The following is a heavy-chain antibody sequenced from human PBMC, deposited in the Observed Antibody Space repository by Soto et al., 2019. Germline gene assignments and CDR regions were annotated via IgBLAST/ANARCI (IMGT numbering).Heavy chain of an antibody. V-gene: IGHV3-23*01. Sequence: GGSLKLSCAASGFTFSSYAMSWVRQAPGKGLEWVSVISGSGDSTYYADSVRGRFTISRDNSKNTLYLQMNSLRAEDTAVYYCAKDRDGAAAGPTKFYGMDVWGQGTTVTVSS. J-gene: IGHJ6*02. CDR1: GFTFSSYA. D-gene: IGHD6-13*01. CDR3: AKDRDGAAAGPTKFYGMDV. CDR2: ISGSGDST.